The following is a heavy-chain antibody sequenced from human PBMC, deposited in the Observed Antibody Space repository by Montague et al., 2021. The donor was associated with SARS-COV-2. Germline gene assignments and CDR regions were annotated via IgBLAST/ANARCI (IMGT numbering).Heavy chain of an antibody. CDR1: GGSISSSSYY. CDR2: IYYSGST. Sequence: SETLSLTSTVSGGSISSSSYYWGWLRQPPGKGLEWIGSIYYSGSTYYNPSLKSRVTISVDTSKNQFSLKLSSVTAADTAVYYCARHLVYCSSTSCYEGRFDPWGQGTLVTVSS. J-gene: IGHJ5*02. V-gene: IGHV4-39*01. D-gene: IGHD2-2*01. CDR3: ARHLVYCSSTSCYEGRFDP.